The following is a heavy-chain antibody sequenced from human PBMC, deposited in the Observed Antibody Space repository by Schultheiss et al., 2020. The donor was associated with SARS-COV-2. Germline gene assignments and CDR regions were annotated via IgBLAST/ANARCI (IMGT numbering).Heavy chain of an antibody. CDR3: ARTTQQWLVRGGFDP. CDR2: IIPIFGTA. V-gene: IGHV1-69*13. J-gene: IGHJ5*02. CDR1: GGTFSRYA. D-gene: IGHD6-19*01. Sequence: SVKVSCKASGGTFSRYAISWVRQAPGQGLEWMGGIIPIFGTANYAQKFQGRVTITADESTSTAYMELSSLRSEDTAVYYCARTTQQWLVRGGFDPWGQGTLVTVSS.